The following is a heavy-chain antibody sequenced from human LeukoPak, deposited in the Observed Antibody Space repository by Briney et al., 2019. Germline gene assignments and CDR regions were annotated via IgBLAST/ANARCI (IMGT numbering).Heavy chain of an antibody. CDR1: RGTFSSYT. J-gene: IGHJ4*02. Sequence: SVKVSCKASRGTFSSYTINWVRQAPGQGLEWMGGIIPIFGSANYAQKFQGRVTITADESTSTAYMELSSLRSEDTAVYYCASLGGGSTVTTYLNYWGQGTLVTVSS. CDR3: ASLGGGSTVTTYLNY. V-gene: IGHV1-69*13. D-gene: IGHD4-11*01. CDR2: IIPIFGSA.